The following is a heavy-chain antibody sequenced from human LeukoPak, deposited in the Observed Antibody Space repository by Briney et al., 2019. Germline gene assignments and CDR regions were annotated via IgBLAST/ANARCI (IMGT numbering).Heavy chain of an antibody. J-gene: IGHJ1*01. D-gene: IGHD1-1*01. V-gene: IGHV3-11*01. CDR1: GFTFSDYY. Sequence: GGSLRLSCAASGFTFSDYYMTWIRQAPGKGLEWVSHISTSGSTKSYADSVKGRFAIPRDNAWKSLYLQMNSLRVEDTAMYYCATIRELYTSGPTRHCQHWGRGTLVTVSS. CDR3: ATIRELYTSGPTRHCQH. CDR2: ISTSGSTK.